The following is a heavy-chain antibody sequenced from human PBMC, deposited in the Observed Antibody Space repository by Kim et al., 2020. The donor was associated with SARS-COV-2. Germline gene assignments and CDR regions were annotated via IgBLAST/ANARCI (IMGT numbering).Heavy chain of an antibody. V-gene: IGHV3-7*01. D-gene: IGHD3-22*01. CDR1: GFTFSRYW. J-gene: IGHJ4*02. CDR3: ASIYYDTNYFDS. Sequence: GGSLRLSCAASGFTFSRYWMSWVRQAPGKGLEWVANINRDGSDKYYVDSVKGRFTISRDNAKDSLYLQMNSLRVEDTAVYYCASIYYDTNYFDSWGQGT. CDR2: INRDGSDK.